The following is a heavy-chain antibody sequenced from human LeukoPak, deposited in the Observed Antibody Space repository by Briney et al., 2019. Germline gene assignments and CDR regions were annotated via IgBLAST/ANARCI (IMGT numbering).Heavy chain of an antibody. CDR1: GGTFSSYA. J-gene: IGHJ4*02. V-gene: IGHV1-69*05. Sequence: SVKVSCKASGGTFSSYAISWVRQAPGQGLEWMGGIIPIFGTANYAQKFQGRVTITTDESTSTAYMELSSLRSEDTAVYYCARDKGPGENVVVPAATLFDYWGQGTLVTVSS. D-gene: IGHD2-2*01. CDR2: IIPIFGTA. CDR3: ARDKGPGENVVVPAATLFDY.